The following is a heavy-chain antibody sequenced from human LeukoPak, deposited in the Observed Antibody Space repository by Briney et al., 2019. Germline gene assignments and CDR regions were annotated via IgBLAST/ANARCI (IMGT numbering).Heavy chain of an antibody. CDR2: INSDGSST. J-gene: IGHJ1*01. CDR3: AAYDSSGYSSKYFQH. D-gene: IGHD3-22*01. CDR1: GFTFSNYW. V-gene: IGHV3-74*01. Sequence: GGSLRLSCAASGFTFSNYWMHWGRQAPGKGLVWVSRINSDGSSTNYADSVKGRSTISRDNAKNTLYLQINSLRAEDTAVYYCAAYDSSGYSSKYFQHWGQGPLVTVSS.